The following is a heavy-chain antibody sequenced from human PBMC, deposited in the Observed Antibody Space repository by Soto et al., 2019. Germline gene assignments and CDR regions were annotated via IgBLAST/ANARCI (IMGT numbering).Heavy chain of an antibody. D-gene: IGHD3-22*01. Sequence: SETLSLTCTVSAGSITTSYWSWIRQPLGKALEWIGYISYRGSTNYNPSLKSRLAISIDTSKSQISLKLTSMTTADTAVYYCASSGIVGREVNTWFDPWGQGTLVTVS. J-gene: IGHJ5*02. CDR3: ASSGIVGREVNTWFDP. CDR2: ISYRGST. CDR1: AGSITTSY. V-gene: IGHV4-59*01.